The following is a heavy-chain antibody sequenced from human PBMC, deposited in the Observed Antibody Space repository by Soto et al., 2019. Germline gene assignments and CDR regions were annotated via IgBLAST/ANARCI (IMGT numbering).Heavy chain of an antibody. J-gene: IGHJ4*02. Sequence: QVQLVESGGGVVQPGRSLRLSCAASGFTFSSYAMHWVRQAPGKGLEWVAVISYDGSNKYYADSVKGRFTISRDNSKNTMYLQMNSLRGEETAVYYCASDQEAGGAIDYWGEGTLVTVSS. CDR2: ISYDGSNK. D-gene: IGHD3-10*01. V-gene: IGHV3-30-3*01. CDR3: ASDQEAGGAIDY. CDR1: GFTFSSYA.